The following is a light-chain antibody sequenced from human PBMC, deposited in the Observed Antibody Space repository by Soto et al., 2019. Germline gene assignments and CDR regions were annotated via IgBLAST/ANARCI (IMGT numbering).Light chain of an antibody. Sequence: ETVLTQSPGTLSLSPGDRATLSCRASQSFSISCLAWYQQKPGQGPRRLIFGASTRAIGIPARFSGSGGWTDFTLTIISRLEEEFVVYYCQQYNGWPLTFGEGTKVDIK. J-gene: IGKJ4*01. CDR1: QSFSISC. V-gene: IGKV3-20*01. CDR3: QQYNGWPLT. CDR2: GAS.